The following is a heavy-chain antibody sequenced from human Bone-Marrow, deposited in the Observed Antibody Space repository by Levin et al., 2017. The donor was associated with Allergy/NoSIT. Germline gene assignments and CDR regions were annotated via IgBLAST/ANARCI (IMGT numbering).Heavy chain of an antibody. CDR1: GFTFSNAW. D-gene: IGHD3-16*01. CDR3: TTDSVIMITFGGVIGIDY. CDR2: IKSKTDGGTT. J-gene: IGHJ4*02. Sequence: GESLKISCAASGFTFSNAWMSWVRQAPGKGLEWVGRIKSKTDGGTTDYAAPVKGRFTISRDDSKNTLYLQMNSLKTEDTAVYYCTTDSVIMITFGGVIGIDYWGQGTLVTVSS. V-gene: IGHV3-15*01.